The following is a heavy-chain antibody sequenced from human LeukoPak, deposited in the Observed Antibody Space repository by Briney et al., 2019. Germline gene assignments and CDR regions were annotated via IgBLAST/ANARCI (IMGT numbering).Heavy chain of an antibody. CDR3: ARDKGSGTYQMAN. CDR1: GGTFSSYA. V-gene: IGHV1-46*01. CDR2: INPNGGYT. J-gene: IGHJ4*02. D-gene: IGHD3-10*01. Sequence: GASVKVSCKASGGTFSSYAISWVRQAPGQGLEWLGIINPNGGYTTYAQKFQGRVTMTRDTSTNTVYMELSSLRSEDTAVYYCARDKGSGTYQMANWGQGTLVTVSS.